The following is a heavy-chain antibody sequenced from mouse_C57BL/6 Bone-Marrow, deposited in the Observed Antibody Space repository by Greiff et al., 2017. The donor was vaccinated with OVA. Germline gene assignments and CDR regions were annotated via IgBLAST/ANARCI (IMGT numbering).Heavy chain of an antibody. CDR2: IYPRSGNT. CDR1: CYTFTSYG. Sequence: QVQLQQSGAELARPGASVKLSCTASCYTFTSYGISWVKQSTGPGLALIGEIYPRSGNTYYNEKFKGKATLTADKSSSTAYMELRSLTSEDSAVYFCARWGGPFDYWGQGTTLTVSS. V-gene: IGHV1-81*01. J-gene: IGHJ2*01. CDR3: ARWGGPFDY.